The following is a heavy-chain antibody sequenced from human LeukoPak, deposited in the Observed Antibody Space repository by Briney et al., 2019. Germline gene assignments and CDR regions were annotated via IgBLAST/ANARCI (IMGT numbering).Heavy chain of an antibody. J-gene: IGHJ5*01. CDR1: GFTFSSYE. V-gene: IGHV3-48*03. D-gene: IGHD3-16*01. CDR2: ISSSGTTI. CDR3: ARIMITVTPSDS. Sequence: GGSLRLSCAASGFTFSSYEMSWVRQAPGKGLEWLSYISSSGTTIKYADSVKGRFTISRDNTKTSLYLQVNSLRAEDTAVYYCARIMITVTPSDSWGPGTLVTVSS.